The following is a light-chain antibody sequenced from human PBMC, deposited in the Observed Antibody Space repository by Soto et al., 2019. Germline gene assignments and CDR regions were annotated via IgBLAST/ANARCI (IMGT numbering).Light chain of an antibody. Sequence: EIVLTQSPGTLSLSPGERATLSCRSSQSVSSSYLAWYQHKPGQAPRLLIYDASSRATGIPDRFSGSGSGTDFTLTISRLEPEDFAVYYCHQYGSSQTFGQGTKVEIK. CDR1: QSVSSSY. V-gene: IGKV3-20*01. CDR2: DAS. CDR3: HQYGSSQT. J-gene: IGKJ1*01.